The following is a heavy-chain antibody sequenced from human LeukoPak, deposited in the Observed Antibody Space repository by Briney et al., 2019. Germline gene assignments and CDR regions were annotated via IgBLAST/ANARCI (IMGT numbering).Heavy chain of an antibody. V-gene: IGHV4-39*01. CDR3: ARHAEAAAGTGLLDY. CDR1: GGSISSSSYY. CDR2: IYYSGST. Sequence: PSETLSLTCTVSGGSISSSSYYWGWIRQPPGKGLEWIGSIYYSGSTYYNPSLKSRVTISVDTSKNQFSLKLSSVTAADTAVYYCARHAEAAAGTGLLDYWGQGTLVTVSS. J-gene: IGHJ4*02. D-gene: IGHD6-13*01.